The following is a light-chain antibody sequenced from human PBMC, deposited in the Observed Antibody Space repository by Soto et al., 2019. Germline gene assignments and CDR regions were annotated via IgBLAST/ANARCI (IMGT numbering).Light chain of an antibody. Sequence: QSALTQRPSASGSPGQSVTISCTGTSSDVGAYNFVSWYQQHPGRAPKLIIYEVTERPSGVPDRFSGSKSGNTASLTVSGLQADDEADYYCSSYAGSNNFCVFGSGTKVTVL. J-gene: IGLJ1*01. CDR2: EVT. CDR1: SSDVGAYNF. V-gene: IGLV2-8*01. CDR3: SSYAGSNNFCV.